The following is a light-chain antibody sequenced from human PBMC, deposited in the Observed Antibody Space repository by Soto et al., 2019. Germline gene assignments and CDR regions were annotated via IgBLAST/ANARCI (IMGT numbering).Light chain of an antibody. CDR1: QSVTSNY. Sequence: EIVLTQSPGTLSLSPGERVTLSCRASQSVTSNYLAWYQQKPGQAPRLLIYGAFNRATGIPDRFSGSGSGTDFTLTISRLEPEDFAVYYCQQYGGSPRVTFGGGTKVEIK. CDR2: GAF. CDR3: QQYGGSPRVT. J-gene: IGKJ4*01. V-gene: IGKV3-20*01.